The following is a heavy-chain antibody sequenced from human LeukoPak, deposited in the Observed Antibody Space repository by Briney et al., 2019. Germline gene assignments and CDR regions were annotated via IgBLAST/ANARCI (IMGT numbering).Heavy chain of an antibody. CDR1: EFTFSSYE. CDR3: AREKASTTGTTDYDY. V-gene: IGHV3-48*03. D-gene: IGHD1-1*01. Sequence: GGSLRLSCAASEFTFSSYEMNWVRQDPGKGLEWVSSISSSGSTILYADSVKGRFSISRDNAKNSLFLQLNSLRAGDTAVYYCAREKASTTGTTDYDYWGQGTLVTVSS. CDR2: ISSSGSTI. J-gene: IGHJ4*02.